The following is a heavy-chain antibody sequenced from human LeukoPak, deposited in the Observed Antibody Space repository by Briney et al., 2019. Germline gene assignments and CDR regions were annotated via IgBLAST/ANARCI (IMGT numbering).Heavy chain of an antibody. CDR3: ARSFVEMATITLDP. CDR1: GFTFSSYE. Sequence: GGSLRLSCAASGFTFSSYEMNWVRQAPGKGLEWVSYISSSGSTIYYADSVKGRFTISRDNANNSLYLQMNSLRAEDTAVYYCARSFVEMATITLDPWGQGTLVTVSS. CDR2: ISSSGSTI. V-gene: IGHV3-48*03. D-gene: IGHD5-24*01. J-gene: IGHJ5*02.